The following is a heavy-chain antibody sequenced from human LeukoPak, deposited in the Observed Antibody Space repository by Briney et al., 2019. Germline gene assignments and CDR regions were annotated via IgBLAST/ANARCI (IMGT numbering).Heavy chain of an antibody. D-gene: IGHD1-7*01. Sequence: PSETLSLTCTVSGGSISSYYRSWIRQPPGKGLEWIGYIYYSGSTNYNPSLKSRVTISLDTSKNQFSLKLSSVTAADTAVYYCASGGNYWYYFDYWGQGTLVTVSS. CDR3: ASGGNYWYYFDY. J-gene: IGHJ4*02. V-gene: IGHV4-59*08. CDR2: IYYSGST. CDR1: GGSISSYY.